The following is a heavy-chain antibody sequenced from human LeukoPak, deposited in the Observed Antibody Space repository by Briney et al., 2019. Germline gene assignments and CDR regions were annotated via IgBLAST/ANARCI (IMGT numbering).Heavy chain of an antibody. V-gene: IGHV4-4*02. CDR3: ARVITMVRGASPNWFDP. D-gene: IGHD3-10*01. CDR2: IYHSGST. Sequence: SGTLSLTCAVSGGSISSSNWWSWVRQPPGKGLEWIGEIYHSGSTNYNPSLKSRVTISVDKSKNQFSLKLSSVTAADTAVYYCARVITMVRGASPNWFDPWGQGTLVTVSS. CDR1: GGSISSSNW. J-gene: IGHJ5*02.